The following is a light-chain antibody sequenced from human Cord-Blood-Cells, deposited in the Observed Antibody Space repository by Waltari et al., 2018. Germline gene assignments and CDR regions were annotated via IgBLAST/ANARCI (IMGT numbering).Light chain of an antibody. V-gene: IGLV1-40*01. Sequence: QSVLTQPPSVSGASGQRVTISCTGSSSNIGAGDGVHAYQQPPGIAPKLLIYGNSNRPSGVPDRFSGSKSCTSASLAITGLQAEDEADYYCQSYDSSLSGSVFGGGTKLTVL. CDR2: GNS. CDR1: SSNIGAGDG. CDR3: QSYDSSLSGSV. J-gene: IGLJ2*01.